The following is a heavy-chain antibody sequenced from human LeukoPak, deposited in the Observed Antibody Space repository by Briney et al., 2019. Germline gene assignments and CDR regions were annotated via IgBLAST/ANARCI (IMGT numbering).Heavy chain of an antibody. J-gene: IGHJ4*02. CDR2: IRYDGSNK. V-gene: IGHV3-30*02. CDR1: GFTFSSYG. D-gene: IGHD4-23*01. CDR3: TTDLAVVTLLFDY. Sequence: GGSLRLSCAASGFTFSSYGMHWVRQAPGKGLEWVAFIRYDGSNKYYADSVKGRFTISRDNSKNTLYLQMNSLKTEDTAVYYCTTDLAVVTLLFDYWGQGTLVTVSS.